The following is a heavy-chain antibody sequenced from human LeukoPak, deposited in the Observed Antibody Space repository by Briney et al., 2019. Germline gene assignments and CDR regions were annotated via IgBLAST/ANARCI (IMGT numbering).Heavy chain of an antibody. Sequence: GGSLRLSCAASGFTFSSYSMNWVRQAPGKGLEWVSSISSSSSYIYYADSVKGRFTISRDNAKNSLYLQMNSLRAEDTAVYYCARGLIEYCGGDCHDAFDIWGQGTMVTVSS. V-gene: IGHV3-21*01. CDR3: ARGLIEYCGGDCHDAFDI. D-gene: IGHD2-21*01. CDR2: ISSSSSYI. J-gene: IGHJ3*02. CDR1: GFTFSSYS.